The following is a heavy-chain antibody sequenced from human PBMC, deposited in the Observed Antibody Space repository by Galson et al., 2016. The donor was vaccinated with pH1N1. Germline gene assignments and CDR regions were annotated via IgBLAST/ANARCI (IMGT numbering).Heavy chain of an antibody. CDR2: IYWDDDK. V-gene: IGHV2-5*08. D-gene: IGHD3-16*02. Sequence: PALVKPTQTLTLTCTFSGFSLSTSGMCVSWIRQPPGKALEWLALIYWDDDKRYSSSLKSRLTITKDTSTNQVVLTMTNMDPVDAATYYCAHSVYDYILGNYQGNYFDYWGQGTLVTVSS. J-gene: IGHJ4*02. CDR3: AHSVYDYILGNYQGNYFDY. CDR1: GFSLSTSGMC.